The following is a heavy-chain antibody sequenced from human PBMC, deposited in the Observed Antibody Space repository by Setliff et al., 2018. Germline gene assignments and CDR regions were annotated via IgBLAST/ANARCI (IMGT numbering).Heavy chain of an antibody. Sequence: PGESLKISCAASGFTFSSYGMHWVRQAPGKGLEWVAFIRYDGSNKYYADSVKGRFTISRDNSKNTLYLQMNSLRAEDTAVYYCAKDRWYYDSSGYYLFDYWGQGTLVTVSS. CDR3: AKDRWYYDSSGYYLFDY. CDR2: IRYDGSNK. J-gene: IGHJ4*02. V-gene: IGHV3-30*02. D-gene: IGHD3-22*01. CDR1: GFTFSSYG.